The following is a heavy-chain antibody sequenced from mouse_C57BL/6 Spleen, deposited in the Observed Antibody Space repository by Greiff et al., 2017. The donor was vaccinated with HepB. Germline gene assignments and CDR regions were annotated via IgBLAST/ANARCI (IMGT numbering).Heavy chain of an antibody. V-gene: IGHV1-78*01. J-gene: IGHJ3*01. CDR1: GYTFTDHT. Sequence: QVQLQQSDAELVKPGASVKISCKVSGYTFTDHTIHWMKQRPEQGLEWIGYIYPRDGSTKYNEKFKGKATLTADKSSSTAYMQLNSLTSEDSAVCLSPLYSPSSFAYWGHFLLVTLSA. CDR3: PLYSPSSFAY. D-gene: IGHD2-1*01. CDR2: IYPRDGST.